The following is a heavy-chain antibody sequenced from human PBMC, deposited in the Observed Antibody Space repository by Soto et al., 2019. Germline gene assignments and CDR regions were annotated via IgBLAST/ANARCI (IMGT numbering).Heavy chain of an antibody. CDR3: ASLGYYGSGSYYNRRIPFDY. D-gene: IGHD3-10*01. V-gene: IGHV4-34*01. CDR2: INHSGST. CDR1: GGSFSGYY. Sequence: SETLSLTCAVYGGSFSGYYWSWIRQPPGKGLEWIGEINHSGSTNYNPSLKSRVTISVDTSKNQFSLKLSSVTAADTAVYYCASLGYYGSGSYYNRRIPFDYWGQGTLVTVSS. J-gene: IGHJ4*02.